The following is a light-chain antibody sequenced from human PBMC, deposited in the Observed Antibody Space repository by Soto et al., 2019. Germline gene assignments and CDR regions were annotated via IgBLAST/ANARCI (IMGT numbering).Light chain of an antibody. CDR1: SSDVGGYNY. Sequence: QSALTQPRSVSGSPGQPVTISCTGTSSDVGGYNYVSWYQQHPGKAPKLMIYDVSKRPSGVPDRFSGSKSGNTASLTISGLQAEDEADYYCCSYAGSYTFYVFGTG. CDR2: DVS. J-gene: IGLJ1*01. V-gene: IGLV2-11*01. CDR3: CSYAGSYTFYV.